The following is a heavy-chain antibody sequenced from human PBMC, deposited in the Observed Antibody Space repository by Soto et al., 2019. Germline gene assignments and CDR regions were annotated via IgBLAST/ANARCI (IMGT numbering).Heavy chain of an antibody. CDR3: AKDDGVYYDFWSGYHLVDY. Sequence: GGSLRLSCAASGFTFSSYGMHWVRQAPGKGLEWVAVISYDGSNKYYADSVKGRFTISRDNSKNTLYLQMNSLRAEDTAVYYCAKDDGVYYDFWSGYHLVDYWGQGTLVTVSS. D-gene: IGHD3-3*01. J-gene: IGHJ4*02. CDR2: ISYDGSNK. V-gene: IGHV3-30*18. CDR1: GFTFSSYG.